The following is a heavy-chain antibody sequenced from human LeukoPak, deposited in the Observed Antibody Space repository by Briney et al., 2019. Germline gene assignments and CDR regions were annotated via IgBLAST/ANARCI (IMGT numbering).Heavy chain of an antibody. CDR2: IHYSGST. CDR1: GGSISGYY. D-gene: IGHD6-19*01. Sequence: SETLSLTCTVSGGSISGYYWSWIRQPPGQGLEWIGYIHYSGSTNYNPSLKGRVTISLDMSKNQFSLKLNSMTAADTAVYYRAREGQWLPDWFDPWGQGTLVTVSS. CDR3: AREGQWLPDWFDP. V-gene: IGHV4-59*01. J-gene: IGHJ5*02.